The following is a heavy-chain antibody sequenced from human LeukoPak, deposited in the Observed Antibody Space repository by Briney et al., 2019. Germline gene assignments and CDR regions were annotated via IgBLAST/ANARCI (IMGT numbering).Heavy chain of an antibody. CDR1: GFTFGDYA. D-gene: IGHD1-20*01. CDR2: IRSKAYGGTT. Sequence: GGSLRLSCTASGFTFGDYAMSWVRQAPGRGLEWVGFIRSKAYGGTTEYAASVKGRFTISRDDSKSIAYLQMNSLEPEDTAVYYCTSDNWNDWPVLDYWGQGTLVTVSS. CDR3: TSDNWNDWPVLDY. J-gene: IGHJ4*02. V-gene: IGHV3-49*04.